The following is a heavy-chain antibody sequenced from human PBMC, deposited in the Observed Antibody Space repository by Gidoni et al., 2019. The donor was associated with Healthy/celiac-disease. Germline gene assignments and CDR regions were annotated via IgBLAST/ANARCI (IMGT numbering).Heavy chain of an antibody. CDR1: GFPFSSYA. V-gene: IGHV3-23*04. Sequence: EVQLVESGGDLVQPGGSLRLSCAASGFPFSSYAMSWVRQAPGKGLEWVSAISGSGGTTYYADSVKGRFTLSRDDSKNTLYLQMNSLRAEDTALYYCAKGHYYGSGSYSPFDYWGQGTLVTVSS. D-gene: IGHD3-10*01. CDR2: ISGSGGTT. CDR3: AKGHYYGSGSYSPFDY. J-gene: IGHJ4*02.